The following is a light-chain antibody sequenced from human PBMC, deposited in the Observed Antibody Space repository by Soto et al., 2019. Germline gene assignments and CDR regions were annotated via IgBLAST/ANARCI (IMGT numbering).Light chain of an antibody. CDR3: QQNYSTPHT. V-gene: IGKV1-39*01. J-gene: IGKJ4*01. CDR2: AAS. CDR1: QSISSY. Sequence: DIQMTQSPSSLSASVADRVTITCRASQSISSYLNWYQQKPGKAPKLLIYAASSLQSEVPSRFSGSGSWTNFTLTISYLQPEDFATYCCQQNYSTPHTFGGGTTGDI.